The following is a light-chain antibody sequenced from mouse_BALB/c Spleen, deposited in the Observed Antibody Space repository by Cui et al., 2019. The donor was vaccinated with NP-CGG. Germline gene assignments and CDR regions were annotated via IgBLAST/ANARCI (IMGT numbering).Light chain of an antibody. CDR1: TGAVTTSNY. V-gene: IGLV1*01. J-gene: IGLJ1*01. Sequence: LLTLEYVLTPSPRETVTLTLLSSTGAVTTSNYANWVQEKPDHLFTGLIGGTNNRAPGVSARFSGSLIGDKAALTITGAQTEDEAIYFCALWYSNHWVFGGGTKLTVL. CDR2: GTN. CDR3: ALWYSNHWV.